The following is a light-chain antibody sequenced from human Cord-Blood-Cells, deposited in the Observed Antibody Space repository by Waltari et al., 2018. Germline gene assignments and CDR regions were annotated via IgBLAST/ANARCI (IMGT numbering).Light chain of an antibody. CDR2: AAS. V-gene: IGKV1-39*01. Sequence: DIQMTQSPSSLYASVGDRVTITCRASQSISSYLNWYQPNTGKAPKLLIYAASSLQSGVPSRFSCSGSGTDFTLTISSLQPEDFATYYCQQSYSTPFTFGPGTKVDIK. CDR3: QQSYSTPFT. CDR1: QSISSY. J-gene: IGKJ3*01.